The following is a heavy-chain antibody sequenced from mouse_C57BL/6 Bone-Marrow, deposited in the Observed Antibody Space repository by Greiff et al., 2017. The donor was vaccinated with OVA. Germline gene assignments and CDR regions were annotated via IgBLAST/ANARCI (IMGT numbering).Heavy chain of an antibody. CDR3: TRGDRAY. Sequence: VQLQESGAELVRPGASVTLSCKASGYTFTDYEMHWVKQTPVHGLEWIGAIDPETGGTAYNQKFKGKAILTADKSSSTAYMELRSLTSEDSAVYYCTRGDRAYWGQGTLVTVSA. CDR2: IDPETGGT. D-gene: IGHD3-3*01. J-gene: IGHJ3*01. V-gene: IGHV1-15*01. CDR1: GYTFTDYE.